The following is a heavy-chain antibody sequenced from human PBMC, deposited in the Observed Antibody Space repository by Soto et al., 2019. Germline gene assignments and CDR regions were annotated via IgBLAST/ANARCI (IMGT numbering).Heavy chain of an antibody. CDR1: GFTFSSYG. Sequence: PGGSLRLSCAASGFTFSSYGMHWVRQAPGKGLERVAVISYDGSNKYYADSVKGRFTISRDNSKNTLYLQMNSLRAEDTAVYYSANALHYAAGGKLTHYYYGMEVWGQGTTVSVCS. D-gene: IGHD3-16*01. J-gene: IGHJ6*02. V-gene: IGHV3-30*18. CDR3: ANALHYAAGGKLTHYYYGMEV. CDR2: ISYDGSNK.